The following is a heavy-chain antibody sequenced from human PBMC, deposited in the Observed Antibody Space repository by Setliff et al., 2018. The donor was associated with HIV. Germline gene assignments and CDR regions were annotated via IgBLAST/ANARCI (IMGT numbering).Heavy chain of an antibody. D-gene: IGHD6-13*01. J-gene: IGHJ4*02. Sequence: SETLSLTCTVSGGSISSHYWNWVRQPPGKGLEWIGEISQSGKTNYHPSLKSRITISMEASKTHFSLTLNSVTAADTAVYYCARAVAASATSVVDYWGQGIQVTVSS. CDR1: GGSISSHY. CDR2: ISQSGKT. CDR3: ARAVAASATSVVDY. V-gene: IGHV4-59*11.